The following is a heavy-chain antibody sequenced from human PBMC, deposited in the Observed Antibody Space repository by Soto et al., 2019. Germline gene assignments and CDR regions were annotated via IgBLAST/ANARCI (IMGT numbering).Heavy chain of an antibody. CDR3: ARDEHYFDSSGFVPYYYGMDV. V-gene: IGHV4-34*01. CDR2: ISHSGSS. D-gene: IGHD3-22*01. Sequence: QVQLQQWGAGLLKPSETLSLTCAVYGGSFSGYYWSWIRQPPGKGLEWIGEISHSGSSNYNPSLKSRVTISIDTSKNQFSLRLSSVTAADTAVYYCARDEHYFDSSGFVPYYYGMDVWGQGTTVTVSS. J-gene: IGHJ6*02. CDR1: GGSFSGYY.